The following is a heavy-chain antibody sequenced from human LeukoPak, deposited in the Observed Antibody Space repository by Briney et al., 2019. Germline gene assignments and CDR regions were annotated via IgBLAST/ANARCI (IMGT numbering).Heavy chain of an antibody. J-gene: IGHJ1*01. Sequence: SETLSLTCAVYGGSFSGYYWSWIRQPPGKGLEWSGEINHSGSTNYNPSLKSRVTISVDTSKNQFSLKLSSVTAADTAVYYCAEDYYDFQHWGQGTLVTVSS. CDR3: AEDYYDFQH. V-gene: IGHV4-34*01. CDR1: GGSFSGYY. D-gene: IGHD3-22*01. CDR2: INHSGST.